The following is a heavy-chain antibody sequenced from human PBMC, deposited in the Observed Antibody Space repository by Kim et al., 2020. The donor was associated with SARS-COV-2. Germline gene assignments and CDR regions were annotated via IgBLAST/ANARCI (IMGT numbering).Heavy chain of an antibody. V-gene: IGHV1-46*01. CDR3: ARDSGGIAVAGTVIDY. Sequence: ASVKVSCKASGYTFTSYYMHWVRQAPGQGLEWMGIINPSGGSTSYAQKFQGRVTMTRDTSTSTVYMELSSLRSEDTAVYYCARDSGGIAVAGTVIDYWGQGTLVTVSS. CDR1: GYTFTSYY. CDR2: INPSGGST. J-gene: IGHJ4*02. D-gene: IGHD6-19*01.